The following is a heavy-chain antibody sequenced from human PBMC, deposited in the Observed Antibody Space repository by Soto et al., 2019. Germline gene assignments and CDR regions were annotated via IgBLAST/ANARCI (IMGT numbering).Heavy chain of an antibody. D-gene: IGHD2-15*01. CDR3: ARGQEVGAHFFDS. CDR2: IGTAGDT. J-gene: IGHJ4*02. CDR1: GFTFSGFD. Sequence: GGSLRLSCEASGFTFSGFDMHWVRQPTGKGLEWVSTIGTAGDTYYAVSVKGRFTISRDNAKNSLSLQMNSLRAGDTAVYFCARGQEVGAHFFDSWGQGTQVTVS. V-gene: IGHV3-13*01.